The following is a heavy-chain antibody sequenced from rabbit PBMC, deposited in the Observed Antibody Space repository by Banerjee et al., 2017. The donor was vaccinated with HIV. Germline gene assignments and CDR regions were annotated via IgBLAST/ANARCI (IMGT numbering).Heavy chain of an antibody. J-gene: IGHJ4*01. Sequence: QSLEESGGDLVKPEGSLTLTCTASGFSFSNKYVMCWVRQAPGKGLEWIACINTSSGNTVYATWAKGRFTISKTSWTTVTLQMTSLTAADTATYFCARDGSSYYTFNLWGPGTLVTVS. D-gene: IGHD8-1*01. CDR1: GFSFSNKYV. CDR2: INTSSGNT. V-gene: IGHV1S40*01. CDR3: ARDGSSYYTFNL.